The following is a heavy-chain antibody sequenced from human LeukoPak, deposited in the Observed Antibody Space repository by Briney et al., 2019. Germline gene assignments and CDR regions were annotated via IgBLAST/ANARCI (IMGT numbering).Heavy chain of an antibody. CDR2: IKQDGSEK. Sequence: GGSLRLSCAASGFTFSSYWMSWVRQAPGKGLEWVANIKQDGSEKYYVDSVKGRFTISRDNAKNSLYLQMNSLRAEDTAVYHCARETHSYYDFWSGYSKGGHFDYWGQGTLVTVSS. D-gene: IGHD3-3*01. V-gene: IGHV3-7*01. J-gene: IGHJ4*02. CDR1: GFTFSSYW. CDR3: ARETHSYYDFWSGYSKGGHFDY.